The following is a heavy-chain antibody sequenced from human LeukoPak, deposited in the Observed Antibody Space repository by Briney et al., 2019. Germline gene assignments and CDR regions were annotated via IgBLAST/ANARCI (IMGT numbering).Heavy chain of an antibody. D-gene: IGHD4-17*01. CDR2: INPNSGGT. Sequence: GASVKGSCKASGYTFTGYYMHWVRQAPGQGLEWMGWINPNSGGTNYAQKFQGRVTMTRDTSISTAYMELSRLRSDDTAVYYCARDLVTTDNWFDPWGQGTLVTVSS. CDR3: ARDLVTTDNWFDP. V-gene: IGHV1-2*02. CDR1: GYTFTGYY. J-gene: IGHJ5*02.